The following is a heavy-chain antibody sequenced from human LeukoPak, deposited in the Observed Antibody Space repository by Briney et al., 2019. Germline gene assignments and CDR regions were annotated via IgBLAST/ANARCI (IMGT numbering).Heavy chain of an antibody. D-gene: IGHD2-15*01. J-gene: IGHJ3*02. CDR3: ATVAYCSGVSCYGAFDI. CDR2: IKSRTDGGTA. Sequence: GGSLRLSCAASGFXFSDAWISWVRQGPGKGLEWVGGIKSRTDGGTADYTAPVKGRFTISRDDSKNTLYLQMNSLKTDDTAVYYCATVAYCSGVSCYGAFDIWGQGTMVTVSS. CDR1: GFXFSDAW. V-gene: IGHV3-15*01.